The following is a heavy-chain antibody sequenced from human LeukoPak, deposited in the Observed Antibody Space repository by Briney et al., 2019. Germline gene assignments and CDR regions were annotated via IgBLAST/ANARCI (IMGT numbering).Heavy chain of an antibody. CDR2: IYYSGST. Sequence: PSETLSLTCTVSGGSISSSSYYWGWIRQPPGKGLEWIGSIYYSGSTYYNPSLKSRVTISVDTSKNQFSLKLSSVTAADTAVYYCARSTMIVVVIPMVAFDIWGQGTMVTVSS. CDR3: ARSTMIVVVIPMVAFDI. J-gene: IGHJ3*02. CDR1: GGSISSSSYY. D-gene: IGHD3-22*01. V-gene: IGHV4-39*01.